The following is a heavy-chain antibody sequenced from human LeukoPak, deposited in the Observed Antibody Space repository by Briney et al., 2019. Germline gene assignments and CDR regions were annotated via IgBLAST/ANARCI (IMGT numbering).Heavy chain of an antibody. D-gene: IGHD1-26*01. V-gene: IGHV3-23*01. CDR2: ISGSGGDT. J-gene: IGHJ4*02. CDR1: GFTFSTYA. CDR3: AKRIVGATIFDY. Sequence: GGSLRLSCAASGFTFSTYAMSWVRQAPGKGLEWVSSISGSGGDTHYADSVKGRFTISRDNSKNTLYLQMNSLRAEDTAVYYCAKRIVGATIFDYWGQGTLVTVSS.